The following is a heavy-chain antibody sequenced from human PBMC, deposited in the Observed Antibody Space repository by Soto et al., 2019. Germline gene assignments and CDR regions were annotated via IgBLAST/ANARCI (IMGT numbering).Heavy chain of an antibody. D-gene: IGHD6-6*01. Sequence: GGSLRLSCAASGFTFSSYGMHWVRQAPGKGLEWVAVISYDGSNKYYADSVKGRFTISRDNSKNTLYLQMNSLRAEDTAVYYCAKDQSSSSWWVYYYYGMDVWGQGTTVTVSS. CDR3: AKDQSSSSWWVYYYYGMDV. CDR1: GFTFSSYG. V-gene: IGHV3-30*18. J-gene: IGHJ6*02. CDR2: ISYDGSNK.